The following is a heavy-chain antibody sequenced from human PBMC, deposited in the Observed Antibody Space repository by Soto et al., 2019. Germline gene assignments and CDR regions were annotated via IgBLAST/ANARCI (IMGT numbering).Heavy chain of an antibody. CDR2: INHSGNN. CDR3: ARGGSNDWQVAFDI. Sequence: ETLSLTCVVSGGSFSTYYYNWIRQSPGKGLEWIGEINHSGNNNYSPSLKSRVTMSLDTSKNQFSLKLTSVTAADTAVYYCARGGSNDWQVAFDIWGQGTMVTVSS. J-gene: IGHJ3*02. D-gene: IGHD3-9*01. CDR1: GGSFSTYY. V-gene: IGHV4-34*01.